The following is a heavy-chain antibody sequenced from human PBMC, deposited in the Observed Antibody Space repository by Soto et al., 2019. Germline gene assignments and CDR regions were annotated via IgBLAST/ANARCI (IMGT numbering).Heavy chain of an antibody. CDR3: ARDLGGGGYCTNGVCYTLDY. D-gene: IGHD2-8*01. CDR1: GYTFTSYG. CDR2: ISAYNGNT. Sequence: ASVKVSGKASGYTFTSYGISSVRQAPGQGLEWMGWISAYNGNTNYAQKLQGRVTMTTDTSTSTAYMELRNLRSDDTAVYYCARDLGGGGYCTNGVCYTLDYWGHGTLVTVSS. J-gene: IGHJ4*01. V-gene: IGHV1-18*01.